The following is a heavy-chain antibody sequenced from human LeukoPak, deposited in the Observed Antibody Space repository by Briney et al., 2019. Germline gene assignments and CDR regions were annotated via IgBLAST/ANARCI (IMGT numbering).Heavy chain of an antibody. Sequence: GASVKVSCKASGGTFISYAISWVRQAPGQGLEWMGGIIPIFGTANYAQKFQGRVTITADESTSTAYMELSSLRSEDTAVYYCARGKTTPLGFDPWGQGTLVTVSS. V-gene: IGHV1-69*13. CDR3: ARGKTTPLGFDP. CDR2: IIPIFGTA. D-gene: IGHD4-11*01. CDR1: GGTFISYA. J-gene: IGHJ5*02.